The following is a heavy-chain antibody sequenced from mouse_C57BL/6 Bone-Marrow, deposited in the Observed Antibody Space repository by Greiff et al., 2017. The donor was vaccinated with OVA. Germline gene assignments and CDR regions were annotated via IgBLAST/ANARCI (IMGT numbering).Heavy chain of an antibody. J-gene: IGHJ4*01. V-gene: IGHV5-9-1*02. CDR2: ISSGGDYI. Sequence: EVNVVESGEGLVKPGGSLKLSCAASGFTFSSYAMSWVRQTPEKRLEWVAYISSGGDYIYYADTVKGRFTISRDNARNTLYLQMSSLKSEDTAMYYCTRVEAYYGSSYDAMDYWGQGTSVTVSS. CDR3: TRVEAYYGSSYDAMDY. D-gene: IGHD1-1*01. CDR1: GFTFSSYA.